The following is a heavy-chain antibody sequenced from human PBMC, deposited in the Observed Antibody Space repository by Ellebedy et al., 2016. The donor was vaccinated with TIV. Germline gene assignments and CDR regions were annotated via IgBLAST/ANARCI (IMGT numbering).Heavy chain of an antibody. D-gene: IGHD6-19*01. CDR3: AKTTGIAVAGSDY. Sequence: GGSLRLSXAASGFTFSSYAMSWVRQAPGKGLEWVSAISGSGGSTYYADSVKGRFTISRDNSKNTLYLQMNSLRAEDTAVYYCAKTTGIAVAGSDYWGQGTLVTVSS. CDR1: GFTFSSYA. V-gene: IGHV3-23*01. CDR2: ISGSGGST. J-gene: IGHJ4*02.